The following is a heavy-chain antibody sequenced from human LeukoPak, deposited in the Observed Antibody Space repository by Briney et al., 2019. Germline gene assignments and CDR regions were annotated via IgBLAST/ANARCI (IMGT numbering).Heavy chain of an antibody. CDR3: AKDGILTGYRGYAEYYMDV. V-gene: IGHV3-43D*03. CDR2: ISWDGGST. Sequence: GGSLRLSCAASGFTFDDYAMHWVRQAPGKGLEWVSLISWDGGSTYYADSVKGRFTISRDNSKNSLYLQMNSLRAEDTALYYCAKDGILTGYRGYAEYYMDVWGKGTTVTVSS. J-gene: IGHJ6*03. CDR1: GFTFDDYA. D-gene: IGHD3-9*01.